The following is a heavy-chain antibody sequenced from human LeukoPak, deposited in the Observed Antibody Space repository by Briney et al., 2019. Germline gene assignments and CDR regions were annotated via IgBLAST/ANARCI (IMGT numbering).Heavy chain of an antibody. V-gene: IGHV1-18*01. D-gene: IGHD3-22*01. CDR3: ARDRYYYDSSSYYFIDY. CDR1: GYTFTSYG. J-gene: IGHJ4*02. CDR2: ISAYNGNT. Sequence: GASVKVSCKASGYTFTSYGISWVRQAPGQGLEWMGWISAYNGNTNYAQKLQGRVTMTTDTSTSTAYMELRSLRSDDTAVYYCARDRYYYDSSSYYFIDYWGQGTLVTVSS.